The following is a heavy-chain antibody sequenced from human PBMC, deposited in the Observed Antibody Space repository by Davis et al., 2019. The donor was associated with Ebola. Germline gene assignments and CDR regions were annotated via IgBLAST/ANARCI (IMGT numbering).Heavy chain of an antibody. CDR2: IYTSGST. D-gene: IGHD6-13*01. J-gene: IGHJ6*03. CDR3: ARGPGYSSSWYWYYYYYMDV. Sequence: PGGSLRLSCTVSGGSISSYYWSWIRQPAGKGLEWIGRIYTSGSTNYNPSLKSRVTMSVDTSKNQFSLKLSSVTAADTAVYYCARGPGYSSSWYWYYYYYMDVWGKGTTVTVSS. V-gene: IGHV4-4*07. CDR1: GGSISSYY.